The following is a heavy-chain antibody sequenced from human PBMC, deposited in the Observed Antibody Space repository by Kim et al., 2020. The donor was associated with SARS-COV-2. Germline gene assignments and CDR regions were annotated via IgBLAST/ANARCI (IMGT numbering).Heavy chain of an antibody. J-gene: IGHJ6*02. Sequence: SETLSLTCTVSGGSVSSGSYYWSWIRQPPGKGLEWIGYIYYSGSTNYNPSLKSRVTISVDTSKNQFSLKLSSVTAADTAVYYCARDYDDYYGMDVWGQGTTVTVSS. CDR3: ARDYDDYYGMDV. CDR2: IYYSGST. CDR1: GGSVSSGSYY. V-gene: IGHV4-61*01. D-gene: IGHD3-16*01.